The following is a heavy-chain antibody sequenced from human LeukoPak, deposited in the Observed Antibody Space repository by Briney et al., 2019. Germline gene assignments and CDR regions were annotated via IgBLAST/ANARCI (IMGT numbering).Heavy chain of an antibody. D-gene: IGHD1-26*01. CDR3: YRVDY. CDR1: GFTFSSYW. Sequence: GGSLRLSCAASGFTFSSYWMHWVRQAPGKGLVWVSRISSVGSSTTYADSVKGRFTISRDNAKNTLYLQMNSLYYCARGYSGSYRVDYWGQGTLVTVSS. CDR2: ISSVGSST. V-gene: IGHV3-74*01. J-gene: IGHJ4*02.